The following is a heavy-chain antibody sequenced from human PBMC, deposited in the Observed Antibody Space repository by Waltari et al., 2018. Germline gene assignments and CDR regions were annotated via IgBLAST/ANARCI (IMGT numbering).Heavy chain of an antibody. J-gene: IGHJ3*02. CDR3: ARDQWFAFDI. CDR1: GFAFRASW. CDR2: IKWDGSAT. D-gene: IGHD3-22*01. V-gene: IGHV3-7*03. Sequence: EVQLMESGGGLVQPGGSLRLSCAASGFAFRASWMTWVLQAPGKGLEWEANIKWDGSATYTADSVNGRFTISIDNARDSLYLQMNNRSADDTAIYYCARDQWFAFDIWGHGTMVTVSS.